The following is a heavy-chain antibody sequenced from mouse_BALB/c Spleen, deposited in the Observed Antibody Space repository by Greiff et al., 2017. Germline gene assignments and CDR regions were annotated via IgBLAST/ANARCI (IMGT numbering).Heavy chain of an antibody. J-gene: IGHJ2*01. Sequence: EVQLQESGAELVKPGASVKLSCTASGFNIKDTYMHWVKQRPEQGLEWIGRIDPANGNTKYDPKFQGKATITADTSSNTAYLQLSSLTSEDTAVYYCAAHYYGSSHFDDWGQGTTLTVSS. V-gene: IGHV14-3*02. D-gene: IGHD1-1*01. CDR2: IDPANGNT. CDR3: AAHYYGSSHFDD. CDR1: GFNIKDTY.